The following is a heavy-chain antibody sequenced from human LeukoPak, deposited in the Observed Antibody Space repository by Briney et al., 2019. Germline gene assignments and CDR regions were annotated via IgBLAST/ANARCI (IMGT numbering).Heavy chain of an antibody. V-gene: IGHV4-39*01. CDR1: GASISSSSYY. CDR3: ARHALRTSIDY. Sequence: SETLSLTCTVSGASISSSSYYWGWIRQPPGKGLEWIGIIYYTGSTYYNPSLKSRLTISVDTSKNQFSLKLSSVTAADTAVYYCARHALRTSIDYWGQGTLVTVSS. CDR2: IYYTGST. J-gene: IGHJ4*02.